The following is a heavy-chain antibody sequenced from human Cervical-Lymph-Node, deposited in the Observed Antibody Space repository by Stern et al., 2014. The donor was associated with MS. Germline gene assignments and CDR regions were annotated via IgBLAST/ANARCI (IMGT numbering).Heavy chain of an antibody. CDR1: GYTFATHW. V-gene: IGHV5-51*01. D-gene: IGHD2-15*01. J-gene: IGHJ4*02. Sequence: VQLVESGGELSKPWGSLSLSCKASGYTFATHWIAWVRQMPRKDLVWMVVIFPRDSATTYNPSFDSHVTISADTSLNTFYLTLSGMRASDIAMYYCARVCFGGGSCFDYWGRGTPVAVSS. CDR2: IFPRDSAT. CDR3: ARVCFGGGSCFDY.